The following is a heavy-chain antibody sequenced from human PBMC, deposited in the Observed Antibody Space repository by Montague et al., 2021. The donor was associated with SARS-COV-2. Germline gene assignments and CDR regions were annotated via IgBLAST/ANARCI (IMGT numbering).Heavy chain of an antibody. J-gene: IGHJ4*02. D-gene: IGHD3-10*01. Sequence: SLRLSLSASGFTFGTSWMHWVRQAPGKGLAWVSRINSDGSTTTYADSVKGRFTISRDNAKNTVYLQMNSLRDEDTAVYYCAGSSQYFGYWGQGTLVTVSS. CDR1: GFTFGTSW. CDR2: INSDGSTT. V-gene: IGHV3-74*01. CDR3: AGSSQYFGY.